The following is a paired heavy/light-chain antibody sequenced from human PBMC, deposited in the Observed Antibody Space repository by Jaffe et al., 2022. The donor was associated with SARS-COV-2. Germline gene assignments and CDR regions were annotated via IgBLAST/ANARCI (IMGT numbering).Light chain of an antibody. Sequence: DIQLTQSPSFLSASVGDRVTITCRASQGFSNYLAWYQQKPGKAPKLLIYAASTLQSGVPSRFSGSGSGTEFTLTISSLQPEDFATYYCQQLYSSPRTFGQGTRVEVK. J-gene: IGKJ1*01. CDR2: AAS. CDR1: QGFSNY. V-gene: IGKV1-9*01. CDR3: QQLYSSPRT.
Heavy chain of an antibody. J-gene: IGHJ6*02. CDR2: MYHSGNT. CDR3: ARLLRFSGLDV. Sequence: QVQLQESGPGLVKPPGTLSLTCAVSGDSITSFSWWSWVRQPPGKGLEWIGEMYHSGNTNYNPSLKNRITISMDKSKNQVSLNLRSVTAADTAVYYCARLLRFSGLDVWGQGTTVTVSS. CDR1: GDSITSFSW. V-gene: IGHV4-4*03. D-gene: IGHD3-3*01.